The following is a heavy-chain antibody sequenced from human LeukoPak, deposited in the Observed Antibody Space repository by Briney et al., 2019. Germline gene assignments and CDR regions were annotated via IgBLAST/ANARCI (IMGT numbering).Heavy chain of an antibody. D-gene: IGHD2-15*01. CDR1: GYTFTGYY. V-gene: IGHV1-2*02. CDR2: INPNSGGT. Sequence: ASVKVSCKASGYTFTGYYMHWVRQAPGQGLEWMGWINPNSGGTNYAQKFQGRVTMTRDTSISTAYMELSRLGSDDTAVYYCARDHCSGGSCYGMDVWGQGTTVTVSS. J-gene: IGHJ6*02. CDR3: ARDHCSGGSCYGMDV.